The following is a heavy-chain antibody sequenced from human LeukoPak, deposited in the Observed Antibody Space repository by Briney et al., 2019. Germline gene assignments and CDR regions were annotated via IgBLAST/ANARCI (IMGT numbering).Heavy chain of an antibody. CDR2: VAHKGPTVYSPTLNR. J-gene: IGHJ4*02. D-gene: IGHD3-22*01. V-gene: IGHV4-34*01. Sequence: SETLSLACAVYGAALSEYYWSWIRQSPGKGLEWIGEVAHKGPTVYSPTLNRKYNPSFKSRVTMSVDPSKNQFSLKLTSVTVADTATYYCVRQGTNSGYYLLDYWGQGHLVIVSS. CDR1: GAALSEYY. CDR3: VRQGTNSGYYLLDY.